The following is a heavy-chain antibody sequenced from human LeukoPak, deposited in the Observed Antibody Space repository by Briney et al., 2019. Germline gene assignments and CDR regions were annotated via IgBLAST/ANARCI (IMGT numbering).Heavy chain of an antibody. V-gene: IGHV1-46*01. J-gene: IGHJ4*02. CDR2: INPSGGST. CDR1: GYTFTSYY. CDR3: ARGPRDYGDENYSDY. D-gene: IGHD4-17*01. Sequence: ASVTVSCTASGYTFTSYYMHWVRQAPGQGLEWMGIINPSGGSTSYAQKFQGRVTMTRDTSTSTVYMELSSLRSEDTAVYYCARGPRDYGDENYSDYWGQGTLVTVSS.